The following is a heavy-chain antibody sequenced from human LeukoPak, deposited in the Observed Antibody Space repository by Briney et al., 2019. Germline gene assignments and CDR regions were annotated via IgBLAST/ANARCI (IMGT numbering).Heavy chain of an antibody. CDR1: GFTFSSYA. CDR3: TTGPSQFLSDY. Sequence: KTGGSLRLSCAASGFTFSSYAMSWVRQAPGKGLEWVGRIKSKTDGGTTDYAAPVKGRFTISRDDSKNTLYLQMNSLKTEDTAVYYCTTGPSQFLSDYWGQGTLVTVSS. D-gene: IGHD3-3*01. J-gene: IGHJ4*02. V-gene: IGHV3-15*01. CDR2: IKSKTDGGTT.